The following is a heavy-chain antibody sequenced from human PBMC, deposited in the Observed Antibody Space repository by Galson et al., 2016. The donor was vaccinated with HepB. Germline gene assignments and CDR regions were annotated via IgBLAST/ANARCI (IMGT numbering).Heavy chain of an antibody. CDR1: GDSVSSKSAS. CDR3: SRGPRNYTSGWTFDY. D-gene: IGHD6-19*01. CDR2: AYFRSKWYH. V-gene: IGHV6-1*01. J-gene: IGHJ4*02. Sequence: CAISGDSVSSKSASWIWIRQPPSRGLEWLGRAYFRSKWYHDYAPSVKSRITITPDPSRNQFSLQLDSVTPEDTAIYYCSRGPRNYTSGWTFDYWGQGTLVTVSS.